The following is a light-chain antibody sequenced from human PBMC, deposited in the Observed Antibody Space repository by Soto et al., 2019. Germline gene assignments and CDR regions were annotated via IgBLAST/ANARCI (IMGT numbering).Light chain of an antibody. J-gene: IGKJ4*01. V-gene: IGKV3D-15*01. CDR1: QSVSSN. Sequence: EIVMTQSPAPLSVSPGERATLSCTARQSVSSNLAWYQQKPGQAPRLLIFGASTRATGIPARFSGSGSETEFTLTISSLQSEDFAVYYCQQYSDWPLTFGGGTKVDIK. CDR3: QQYSDWPLT. CDR2: GAS.